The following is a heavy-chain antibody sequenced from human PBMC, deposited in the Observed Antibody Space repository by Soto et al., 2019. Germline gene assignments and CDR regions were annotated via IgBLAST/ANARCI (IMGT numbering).Heavy chain of an antibody. CDR3: ARLAPIAAADGMDV. CDR2: IYHSGST. Sequence: SETLSLTCAVSGYSISSGYYWGWIRQSPGKGLEWIGSIYHSGSTYYNPSLKSRVIISVDTSKNQFSLKLSSVTAADTAVYYCARLAPIAAADGMDVWGQVTTVTVSS. CDR1: GYSISSGYY. J-gene: IGHJ6*02. D-gene: IGHD6-13*01. V-gene: IGHV4-38-2*01.